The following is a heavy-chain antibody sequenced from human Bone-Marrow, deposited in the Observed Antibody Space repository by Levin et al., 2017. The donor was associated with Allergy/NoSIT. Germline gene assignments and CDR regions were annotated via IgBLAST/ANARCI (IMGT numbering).Heavy chain of an antibody. CDR1: GFTFSRYA. CDR2: FTGNGGST. V-gene: IGHV3-23*01. D-gene: IGHD3-10*01. J-gene: IGHJ6*02. Sequence: GESLKISCAASGFTFSRYALTWVRQAPGRGLEWVSTFTGNGGSTYYADSVKGRFTISRDNSKNTLYHQMNSLRTEHTAVYYCAKHEDYYGSGSTAYAMDVWGQGTTVSVSS. CDR3: AKHEDYYGSGSTAYAMDV.